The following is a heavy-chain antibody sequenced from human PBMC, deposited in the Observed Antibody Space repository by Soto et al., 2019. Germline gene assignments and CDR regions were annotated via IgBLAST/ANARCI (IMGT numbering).Heavy chain of an antibody. Sequence: SVKVSCKASGGTFSSYAISWVRQAPGQGLEWMGGIIPIFGTANYAQKFQGRVTITADKSTSTAYMELSSLRSEDTAVYYCARGGGSYYHRTFNWFDPWGQGTLVTVSS. CDR3: ARGGGSYYHRTFNWFDP. J-gene: IGHJ5*02. D-gene: IGHD1-26*01. CDR2: IIPIFGTA. CDR1: GGTFSSYA. V-gene: IGHV1-69*06.